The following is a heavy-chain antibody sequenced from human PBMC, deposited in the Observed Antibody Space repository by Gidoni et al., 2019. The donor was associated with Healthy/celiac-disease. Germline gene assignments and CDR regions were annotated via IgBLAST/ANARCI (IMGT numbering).Heavy chain of an antibody. Sequence: EVQLLESGGGLVQPGGSLRLSCAASGFTFSSYAMSWVRQAPGKGLEWVSAIRGSGGSTYYADSVKGRFTISRDNSKNTLYLQMNSLRAEDTAVYYCAKDGDSRGHYDFWSGYYTGVFDYWGQGTLVTVSS. J-gene: IGHJ4*02. V-gene: IGHV3-23*01. CDR2: IRGSGGST. CDR3: AKDGDSRGHYDFWSGYYTGVFDY. CDR1: GFTFSSYA. D-gene: IGHD3-3*01.